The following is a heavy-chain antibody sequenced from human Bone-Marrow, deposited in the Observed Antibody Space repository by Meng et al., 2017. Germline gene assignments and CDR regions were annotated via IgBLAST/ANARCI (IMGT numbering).Heavy chain of an antibody. CDR3: ARAEASGGPVNWFDP. CDR2: IRSSGDTK. D-gene: IGHD3-3*01. Sequence: GESLKISCAASGFTFSDYYMTWIRQAPGKGLEWVSYIRSSGDTKFYADSVKGRFTISRDNAKNSLYLQMNSLRGEDTAVYYCARAEASGGPVNWFDPLGQGTLVTVSS. V-gene: IGHV3-11*01. J-gene: IGHJ5*02. CDR1: GFTFSDYY.